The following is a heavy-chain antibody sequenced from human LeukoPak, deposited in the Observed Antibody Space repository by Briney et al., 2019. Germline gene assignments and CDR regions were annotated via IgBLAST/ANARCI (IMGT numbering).Heavy chain of an antibody. D-gene: IGHD3-22*01. V-gene: IGHV3-7*03. CDR1: GFTFSRYW. CDR3: ARDKGDYDTSGSLFIF. Sequence: GGSLRLSCAASGFTFSRYWMSWVRQAPRKGLEWVANIKQDGSETYYVDSMKGRFTISRDNAKNSLYLQMNSLRAEDTAVYYCARDKGDYDTSGSLFIFGGQGTLVTVSS. J-gene: IGHJ4*02. CDR2: IKQDGSET.